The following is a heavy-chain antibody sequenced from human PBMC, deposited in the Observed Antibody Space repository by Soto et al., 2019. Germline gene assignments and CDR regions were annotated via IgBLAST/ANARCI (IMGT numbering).Heavy chain of an antibody. V-gene: IGHV4-59*01. CDR3: ARSRVEMTTLSGGSPFDS. J-gene: IGHJ4*02. D-gene: IGHD4-4*01. CDR1: GGSISSYY. Sequence: SETLSLTCTVSGGSISSYYWNWIRQPPGKGLEWTGYIYYSGSTNYNPSLKSRVTISVDTSKNQFSLKLSSVTAADTAVYYCARSRVEMTTLSGGSPFDSWGQGTLVTVSS. CDR2: IYYSGST.